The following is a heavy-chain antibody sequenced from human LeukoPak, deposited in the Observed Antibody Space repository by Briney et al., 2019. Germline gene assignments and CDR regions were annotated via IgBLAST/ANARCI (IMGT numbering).Heavy chain of an antibody. CDR3: AKEGFLEWFLFDY. CDR1: GFTFSSYG. J-gene: IGHJ4*02. Sequence: GRSLRLSCAASGFTFSSYGMHWVRQAPGKGLEWVAVISYDGSNKYYADSVKGRFTISRDNSKNTLYLEMNSLRAEDTAVYYCAKEGFLEWFLFDYWGQGTLVTVSS. V-gene: IGHV3-30*18. CDR2: ISYDGSNK. D-gene: IGHD3-3*01.